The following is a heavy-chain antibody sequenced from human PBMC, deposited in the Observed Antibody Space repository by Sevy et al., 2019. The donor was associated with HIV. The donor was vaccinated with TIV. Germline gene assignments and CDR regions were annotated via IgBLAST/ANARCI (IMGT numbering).Heavy chain of an antibody. V-gene: IGHV3-30*04. D-gene: IGHD3-16*01. Sequence: GGSLRLSCIAYGFTFSNYAVHWVRQAPGKGLEWVAIISHDEIHKDFADSVRGRFSISRDTSKNTIYLQMNSLRPEDTAVYYCARDLPHLLPWELSRGSDFWGQGTLVTVSS. J-gene: IGHJ4*02. CDR3: ARDLPHLLPWELSRGSDF. CDR1: GFTFSNYA. CDR2: ISHDEIHK.